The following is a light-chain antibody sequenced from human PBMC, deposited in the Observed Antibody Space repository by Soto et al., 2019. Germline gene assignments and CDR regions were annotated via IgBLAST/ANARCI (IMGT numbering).Light chain of an antibody. CDR1: QSVRSSY. Sequence: EVVLTQSPGTLSLSPGERATLSCRASQSVRSSYLAWYRQKPGQAPSLLIYGASSRATGIPDRVSGSGSGTDFTLTISRLEPEDFAVYYCQQYGSSSCTFGQGTKLEIK. V-gene: IGKV3-20*01. CDR2: GAS. J-gene: IGKJ2*02. CDR3: QQYGSSSCT.